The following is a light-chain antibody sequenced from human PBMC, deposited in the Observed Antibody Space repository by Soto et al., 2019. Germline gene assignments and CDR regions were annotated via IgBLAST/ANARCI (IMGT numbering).Light chain of an antibody. V-gene: IGKV3-15*01. CDR1: QSVSSD. J-gene: IGKJ1*01. CDR3: QQYNKWPPWT. CDR2: GAS. Sequence: EIVMTQSPATLSLSPGERATLSCRAGQSVSSDLAWYQQKPGQAPRLLIYGASTRATGVPARFSGSGSGTEFTLSISSLQSEDFAVYYCQQYNKWPPWTFGQGTKVDIK.